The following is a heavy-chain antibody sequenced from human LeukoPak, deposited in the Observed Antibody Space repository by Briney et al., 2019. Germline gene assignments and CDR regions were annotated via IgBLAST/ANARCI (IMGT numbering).Heavy chain of an antibody. CDR3: AALSASHWNFDY. CDR2: INYSGST. J-gene: IGHJ4*02. Sequence: SETLSLTCTVSSGSLTTYHWSWVRPPPGKRLEWIGHINYSGSTNYNPSLRSRVTISVDTSKNLFSLKLSSVTAADTAVYYCAALSASHWNFDYWGQGRLVTVSS. V-gene: IGHV4-59*08. CDR1: SGSLTTYH. D-gene: IGHD1-26*01.